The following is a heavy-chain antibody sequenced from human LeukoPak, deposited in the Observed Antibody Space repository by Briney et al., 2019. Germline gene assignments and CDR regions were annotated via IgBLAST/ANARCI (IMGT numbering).Heavy chain of an antibody. D-gene: IGHD3-9*01. Sequence: GASVKVSCKASGYTFTGYYMHWVRQAPGQGLELMGWINPNSGGTNYAQQFQDRVTMTRDTSISTASMAMSRLRSDDTAVFYCARGSRYHDWLSPLDSWGEGALGTVSS. CDR3: ARGSRYHDWLSPLDS. CDR2: INPNSGGT. CDR1: GYTFTGYY. J-gene: IGHJ4*02. V-gene: IGHV1-2*02.